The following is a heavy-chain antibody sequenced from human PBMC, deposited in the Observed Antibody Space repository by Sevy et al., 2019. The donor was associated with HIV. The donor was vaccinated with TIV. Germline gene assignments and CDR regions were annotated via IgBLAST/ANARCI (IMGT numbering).Heavy chain of an antibody. CDR2: FDPEDGET. CDR1: GYTLTELS. D-gene: IGHD1-26*01. J-gene: IGHJ6*02. CDR3: ATNTPRHVYSGSSRMSYYYYFGLDV. V-gene: IGHV1-24*01. Sequence: ALVKVSCKVSGYTLTELSIHWVRQAPGKGLEWMGGFDPEDGETTYAQKFQGRVTMTEDTSTDTAYMALSSLRSEDTAAYYCATNTPRHVYSGSSRMSYYYYFGLDVWGQGTTVTVSS.